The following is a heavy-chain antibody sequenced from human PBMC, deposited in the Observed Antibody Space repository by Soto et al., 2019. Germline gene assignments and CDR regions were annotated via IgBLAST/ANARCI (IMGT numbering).Heavy chain of an antibody. D-gene: IGHD3-10*01. Sequence: EVQLLESGGGLVQPGGSLTLSCAASGFTFSSYAMTWFRQAPGKGLEWVSGISGGGGVSTYYADSVKGRFTISRDNSMNTLYLQMNRLRAEDTAVYYCAKDAISMVRGVNNWFDPWGQGTLVTVSS. CDR3: AKDAISMVRGVNNWFDP. CDR2: ISGGGGVST. CDR1: GFTFSSYA. V-gene: IGHV3-23*01. J-gene: IGHJ5*02.